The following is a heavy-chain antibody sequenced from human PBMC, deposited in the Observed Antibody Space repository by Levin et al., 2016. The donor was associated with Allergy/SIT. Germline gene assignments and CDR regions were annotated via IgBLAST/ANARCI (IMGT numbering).Heavy chain of an antibody. Sequence: WIRQPPGKGLVWVSRINSDGSSTSYADSVKGRFTISRDNAKNTLYLQMNSLRAEDTAVYYCARGYAWIQLWPLDYWGQGTLVTVSS. CDR3: ARGYAWIQLWPLDY. J-gene: IGHJ4*02. D-gene: IGHD5-18*01. CDR2: INSDGSST. V-gene: IGHV3-74*01.